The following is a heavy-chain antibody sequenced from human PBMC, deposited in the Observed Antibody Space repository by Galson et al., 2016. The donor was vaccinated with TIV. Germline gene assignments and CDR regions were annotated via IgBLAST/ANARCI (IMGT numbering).Heavy chain of an antibody. CDR2: ISHSGST. Sequence: ETLSLTCAVYGGSFSGYYCSWIRQPPGKGLEWIGEISHSGSTSYNPSLESRVTISIDTSKNQSSLNLNSVTAADTAVYYCARISLRGGSSAVWGRGTTVTVSS. CDR3: ARISLRGGSSAV. CDR1: GGSFSGYY. V-gene: IGHV4-34*01. J-gene: IGHJ6*02. D-gene: IGHD2-15*01.